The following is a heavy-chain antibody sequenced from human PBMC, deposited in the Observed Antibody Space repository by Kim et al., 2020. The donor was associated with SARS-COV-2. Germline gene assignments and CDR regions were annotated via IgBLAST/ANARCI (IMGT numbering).Heavy chain of an antibody. V-gene: IGHV4-39*01. J-gene: IGHJ3*02. Sequence: SETLSLTCTVSGGSISSSSYYWGWIRQPPGKGLEWIGSIYYSGSTYYNPSLKSRVTISVDTSKNQFSLKRSSVTAADTAVYYCARHPLSLLWFENAFDIWGQGTMVTVSS. D-gene: IGHD3-10*01. CDR1: GGSISSSSYY. CDR3: ARHPLSLLWFENAFDI. CDR2: IYYSGST.